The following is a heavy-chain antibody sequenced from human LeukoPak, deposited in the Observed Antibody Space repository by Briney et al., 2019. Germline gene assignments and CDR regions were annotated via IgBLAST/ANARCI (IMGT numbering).Heavy chain of an antibody. CDR1: GGSISSGGYY. Sequence: SQTLSLTCTVSGGSISSGGYYWSWIRQHRGKGLEWIGYIYYSGSTYYNPSLKSRVTISVDTSKNQFSLKLSSVTAADTAVYYCSGTMVRGVIISFDYWGQGTLVTVSS. CDR2: IYYSGST. J-gene: IGHJ4*02. V-gene: IGHV4-31*03. D-gene: IGHD3-10*01. CDR3: SGTMVRGVIISFDY.